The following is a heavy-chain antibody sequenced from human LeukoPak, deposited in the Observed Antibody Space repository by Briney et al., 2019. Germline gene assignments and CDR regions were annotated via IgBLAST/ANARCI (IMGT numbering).Heavy chain of an antibody. CDR2: IYYSGST. CDR1: GGSISSYY. V-gene: IGHV4-59*01. Sequence: SETLSLTCTVSGGSISSYYWSWIRQPPGKGLEWIGYIYYSGSTNYNPSLKSRVTISVDTSKDQFSLKLSSVTAADTAVYYCARGAEPDAFDIWGQGTMVTVSS. J-gene: IGHJ3*02. CDR3: ARGAEPDAFDI. D-gene: IGHD1-26*01.